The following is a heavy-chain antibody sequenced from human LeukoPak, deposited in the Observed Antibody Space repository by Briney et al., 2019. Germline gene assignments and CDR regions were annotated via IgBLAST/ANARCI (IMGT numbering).Heavy chain of an antibody. V-gene: IGHV3-23*01. CDR3: AKAMYSSGWDDLDY. CDR2: VSGGGSST. Sequence: GGSLRLSCAASGFTFSNYAMSWVRQAPGKGLEWASAVSGGGSSTHYADSVKGRFTISRDNSKNTLYLQMNSLRAEDTAVYYCAKAMYSSGWDDLDYWGQGTLVTVSS. CDR1: GFTFSNYA. D-gene: IGHD6-19*01. J-gene: IGHJ4*02.